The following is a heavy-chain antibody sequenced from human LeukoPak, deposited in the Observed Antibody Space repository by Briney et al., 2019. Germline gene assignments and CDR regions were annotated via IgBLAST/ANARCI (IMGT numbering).Heavy chain of an antibody. Sequence: ASVKVSCKASGYTFTSYGISWVRQAPGQGLEWMGWINPNSGGTNYAQKFQGRVTMTRDTSISTAYMELSRLRSDDTAVYYCARVLELNYDFWSGYWGYFDYWGQGTLVTVSS. CDR1: GYTFTSYG. V-gene: IGHV1-2*02. J-gene: IGHJ4*02. CDR2: INPNSGGT. D-gene: IGHD3-3*01. CDR3: ARVLELNYDFWSGYWGYFDY.